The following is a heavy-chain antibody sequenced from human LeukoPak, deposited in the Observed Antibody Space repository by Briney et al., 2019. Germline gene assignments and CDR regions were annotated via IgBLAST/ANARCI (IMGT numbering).Heavy chain of an antibody. CDR1: GGSNSSGSYY. V-gene: IGHV4-61*02. D-gene: IGHD3-22*01. J-gene: IGHJ4*02. CDR3: ARGSSGYRLLDY. CDR2: IYTSGST. Sequence: SETLSLTCTVSGGSNSSGSYYWSWIRQPAGKGLEWIGRIYTSGSTNYNPSLKSRVTISVDTSKNQFSLKLSSVTAADTAVFYCARGSSGYRLLDYWGQGTLVTVSS.